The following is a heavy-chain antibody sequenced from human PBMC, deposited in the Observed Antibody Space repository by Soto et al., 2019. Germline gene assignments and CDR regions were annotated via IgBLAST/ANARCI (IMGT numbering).Heavy chain of an antibody. Sequence: GESLKISCAGSGFTFRSYAMSWVRQAPGKGLEWVSVISGSGSSTNYADSVKGRFTISRDNYKNMLYLQMNSQRGEDTAVYYCARVSPGGSYYFDYWGQGTLVTVSS. CDR2: ISGSGSST. CDR3: ARVSPGGSYYFDY. V-gene: IGHV3-23*01. CDR1: GFTFRSYA. D-gene: IGHD3-10*01. J-gene: IGHJ4*02.